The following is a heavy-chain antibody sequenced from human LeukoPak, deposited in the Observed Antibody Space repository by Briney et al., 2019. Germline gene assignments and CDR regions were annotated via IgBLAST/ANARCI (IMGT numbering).Heavy chain of an antibody. D-gene: IGHD5-18*01. V-gene: IGHV4-59*01. Sequence: PSETLSLTCTVSGGSISSYYWSWIRQPPGKGLEWIGYIYYSGSTNYNPSLKSRVTISVDTSKNQFSPKLSSVTAADTAVYYCAREGYSYGLYYFDYWGQGTLVTVSS. CDR3: AREGYSYGLYYFDY. J-gene: IGHJ4*02. CDR2: IYYSGST. CDR1: GGSISSYY.